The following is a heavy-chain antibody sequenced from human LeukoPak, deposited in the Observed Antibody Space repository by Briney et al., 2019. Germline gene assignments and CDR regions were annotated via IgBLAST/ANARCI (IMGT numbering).Heavy chain of an antibody. CDR1: KFTLSSLA. CDR3: AKDLGLRDITMNCPDD. V-gene: IGHV3-23*01. J-gene: IGHJ4*02. CDR2: NSGSGGST. D-gene: IGHD3-3*01. Sequence: EGSLRLACADSKFTLSSLAKAWDRQPPEGRAATVAANSGSGGSTFYADAVKGRFNISIDNTKSTLYLQMNSRSAEDTAVYYCAKDLGLRDITMNCPDDWGQVTRDTATS.